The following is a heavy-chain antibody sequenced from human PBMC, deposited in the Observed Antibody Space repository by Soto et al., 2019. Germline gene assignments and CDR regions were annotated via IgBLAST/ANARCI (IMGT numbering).Heavy chain of an antibody. Sequence: SVKVSCKASGGTFSSYAISWVRQAPGQGLEWMGGIIPIFGTANYAQKFQGRVTIIADESTSTAYMELSSLRSEDTAVYYCATVTAYYDFWSGYYTRPLDYWGQGTLVTVSS. CDR2: IIPIFGTA. D-gene: IGHD3-3*01. V-gene: IGHV1-69*13. CDR1: GGTFSSYA. J-gene: IGHJ4*02. CDR3: ATVTAYYDFWSGYYTRPLDY.